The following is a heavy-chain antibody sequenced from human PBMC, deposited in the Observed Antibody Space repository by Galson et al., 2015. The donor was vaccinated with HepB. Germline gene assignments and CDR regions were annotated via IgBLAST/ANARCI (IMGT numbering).Heavy chain of an antibody. D-gene: IGHD1-26*01. V-gene: IGHV1-8*01. Sequence: SVKVSCKASGYSFIDNDINWVRQAPGQGLEWMGWMNPKSGDTGYAQKFQGRVTITRNTSISTAFMELSSLKSDDTAVYHCTRAGGDFPGIEDHSVSFKYRIFWFDPWSQGTPVTVSS. CDR2: MNPKSGDT. CDR3: TRAGGDFPGIEDHSVSFKYRIFWFDP. J-gene: IGHJ5*02. CDR1: GYSFIDND.